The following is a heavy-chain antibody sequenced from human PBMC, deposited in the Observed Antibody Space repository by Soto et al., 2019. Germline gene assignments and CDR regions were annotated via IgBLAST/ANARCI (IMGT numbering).Heavy chain of an antibody. J-gene: IGHJ6*02. Sequence: QVQLVQSGAEVKKPGSSVKVSCKASGGTFSSYAISWVRQAPGQGLEWMGGIIPISDTTNYAQKFQGRVTMTADEYTRTAYMELSSLRSADTAVYYCARSQGSSTSLEIYYYYYYGMDVWGQGTTVTVSS. CDR1: GGTFSSYA. V-gene: IGHV1-69*01. D-gene: IGHD2-2*01. CDR2: IIPISDTT. CDR3: ARSQGSSTSLEIYYYYYYGMDV.